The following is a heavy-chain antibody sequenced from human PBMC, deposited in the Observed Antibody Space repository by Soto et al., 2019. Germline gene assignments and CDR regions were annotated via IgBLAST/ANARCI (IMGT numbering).Heavy chain of an antibody. CDR2: IHSKSGGT. Sequence: SVKVSCKASGYTFTDYYVHWVRQAPGQGLEWMGWIHSKSGGTNYAQKFQGRVTMTRDTSISTAYMELSRLTYDDTAVYYCARGGITVFGVIDYWG. CDR3: ARGGITVFGVIDY. D-gene: IGHD3-3*01. J-gene: IGHJ4*01. CDR1: GYTFTDYY. V-gene: IGHV1-2*02.